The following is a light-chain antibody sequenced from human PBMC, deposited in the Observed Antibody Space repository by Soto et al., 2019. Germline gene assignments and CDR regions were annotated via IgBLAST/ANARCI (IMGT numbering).Light chain of an antibody. CDR3: QLYGTSPPLA. CDR1: QSVTSSY. CDR2: SAS. Sequence: TQSPSTLSASVGDRVTITCRASQSVTSSYLAWYQQKPGQAPRLLIFSASKRVTAIPDRFSGSGSGTDFTLTISGLEPEDSAVYYCQLYGTSPPLAFGQGTKLEIK. J-gene: IGKJ2*01. V-gene: IGKV3-20*01.